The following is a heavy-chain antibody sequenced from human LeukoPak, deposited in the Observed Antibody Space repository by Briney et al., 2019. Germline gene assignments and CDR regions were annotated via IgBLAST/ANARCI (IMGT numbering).Heavy chain of an antibody. CDR3: ARDERRCSGGSCYTNYFDY. CDR1: GGSISSGDYY. CDR2: IYYSGST. J-gene: IGHJ4*02. Sequence: SETLSLTCTVSGGSISSGDYYWSWIRQPPGKGLEWIGYIYYSGSTYYNPSLKIRVTISVDTSKNQFSLKLSSVTAADTAVYYCARDERRCSGGSCYTNYFDYWGQGTLVTVSS. V-gene: IGHV4-30-4*01. D-gene: IGHD2-15*01.